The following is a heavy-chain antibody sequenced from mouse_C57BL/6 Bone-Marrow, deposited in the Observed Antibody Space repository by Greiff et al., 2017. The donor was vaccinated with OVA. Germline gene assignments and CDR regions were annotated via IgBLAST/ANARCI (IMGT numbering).Heavy chain of an antibody. J-gene: IGHJ3*01. D-gene: IGHD2-4*01. CDR1: GYTFTSYW. CDR2: IYPSDSET. Sequence: QVHVKQSGAELVRPGSSVKLSCKASGYTFTSYWMDWVKQRPGQGLEWIGNIYPSDSETHYNQKFKDKATLTVDKSSSTAYMQLSSLTSEDSAVYYCARGGYYDYLAWFAYWGQGTLVTVSA. V-gene: IGHV1-61*01. CDR3: ARGGYYDYLAWFAY.